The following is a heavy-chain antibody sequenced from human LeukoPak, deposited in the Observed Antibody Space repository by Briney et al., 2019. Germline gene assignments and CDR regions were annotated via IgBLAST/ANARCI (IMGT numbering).Heavy chain of an antibody. CDR2: INPNSGGT. Sequence: ASVKVSCKASGYTFTGYYMHWVRQAPGQGLEWMGWINPNSGGTNYAQKFQGRVTMTRDTSISTAYMELSRLRSDDTAVYYCAAACSGGSCYYYYGMDVWGQGTTVTVSS. V-gene: IGHV1-2*02. CDR1: GYTFTGYY. J-gene: IGHJ6*02. CDR3: AAACSGGSCYYYYGMDV. D-gene: IGHD2-15*01.